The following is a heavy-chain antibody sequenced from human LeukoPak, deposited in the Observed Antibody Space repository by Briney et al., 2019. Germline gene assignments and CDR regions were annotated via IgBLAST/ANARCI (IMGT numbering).Heavy chain of an antibody. J-gene: IGHJ5*02. CDR2: IYYSGST. CDR1: GGSINSSNW. Sequence: SGTLSLTCAVSGGSINSSNWWSWVRQPPGKGLEWIGEIYYSGSTYYNPSLKSRVTISVDTSKNQFSLKLSSVTAADTAVYYCARDNSRGSGYFDENWFDPWGQGTLVTVSS. D-gene: IGHD3-9*01. V-gene: IGHV4-4*02. CDR3: ARDNSRGSGYFDENWFDP.